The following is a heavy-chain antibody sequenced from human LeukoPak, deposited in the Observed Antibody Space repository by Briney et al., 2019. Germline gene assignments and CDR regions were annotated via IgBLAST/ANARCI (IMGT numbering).Heavy chain of an antibody. V-gene: IGHV3-9*01. J-gene: IGHJ4*02. CDR1: GFTFDDYA. D-gene: IGHD3-9*01. CDR3: AKAGHYDILTGIGPFDY. Sequence: GGSLRLSCAASGFTFDDYAMHRVRQAPGKGLEWVSGISWNSGSIGYADSVKGRFTISRDNAKNSLYLQMNSLRAEDTALYYCAKAGHYDILTGIGPFDYWGQGTLVTVSS. CDR2: ISWNSGSI.